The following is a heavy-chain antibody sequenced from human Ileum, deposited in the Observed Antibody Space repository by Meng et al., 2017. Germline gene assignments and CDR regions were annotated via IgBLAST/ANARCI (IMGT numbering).Heavy chain of an antibody. J-gene: IGHJ4*02. CDR1: GGSVSRAGYL. D-gene: IGHD1-26*01. CDR3: ARDHMGSLDY. CDR2: AST. V-gene: IGHV4-61*08. Sequence: HVHSQDVRPGLVSASEALVLIFTVSGGSVSRAGYLWGWILQPPGKGLEWIGYASTNYNPSLKSRVTISLDPSRNQFSLSLSSVTAADTAVYYCARDHMGSLDYWGQGILVTVSS.